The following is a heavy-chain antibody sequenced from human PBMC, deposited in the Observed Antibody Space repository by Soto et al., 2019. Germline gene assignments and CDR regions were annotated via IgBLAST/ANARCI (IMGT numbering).Heavy chain of an antibody. V-gene: IGHV3-30*18. Sequence: PGGSLRLSCAASGFTFSSYGMHWVRQAPGKGLEWVAVISYDGSNKYYADSVKGRFTISRDNSKNTLYLQMNSLRAEDTAVYYCAKDASFRDGYLGYWGQGTLVTVSS. J-gene: IGHJ4*02. D-gene: IGHD3-3*02. CDR2: ISYDGSNK. CDR3: AKDASFRDGYLGY. CDR1: GFTFSSYG.